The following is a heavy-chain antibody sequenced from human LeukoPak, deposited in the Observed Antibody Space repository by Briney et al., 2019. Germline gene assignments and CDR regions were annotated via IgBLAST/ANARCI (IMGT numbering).Heavy chain of an antibody. D-gene: IGHD3-10*01. J-gene: IGHJ4*02. CDR1: GGSISSYY. CDR3: ERSRTYYYGSGSQFDY. V-gene: IGHV4-59*01. CDR2: IYYSGST. Sequence: PSETLSLTCTVSGGSISSYYWSWIRQPPGKGLEWIGYIYYSGSTNYNPSLKSRVTISVDTSKNQFSLKLSSVTAADTAVYYCERSRTYYYGSGSQFDYWGQGSLVTVSS.